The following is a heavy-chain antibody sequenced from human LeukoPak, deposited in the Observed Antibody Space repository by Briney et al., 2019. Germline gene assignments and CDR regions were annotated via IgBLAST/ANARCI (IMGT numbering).Heavy chain of an antibody. CDR1: GFTLSSYD. J-gene: IGHJ2*01. D-gene: IGHD6-13*01. Sequence: PGGSLRLSCAASGFTLSSYDIHWVRQATGKGLEWVSGIGTAGEIYYPGSVKGRFTISRENAKNSLYLQMNSLRAGDTAVYYCARAAYSSTWHSRYFDLWGRGTLVTVSS. CDR3: ARAAYSSTWHSRYFDL. V-gene: IGHV3-13*01. CDR2: IGTAGEI.